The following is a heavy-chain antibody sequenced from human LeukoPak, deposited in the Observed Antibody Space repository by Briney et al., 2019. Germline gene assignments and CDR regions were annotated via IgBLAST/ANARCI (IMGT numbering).Heavy chain of an antibody. D-gene: IGHD6-13*01. CDR1: GFTFSSYW. Sequence: GGSLRLSCAASGFTFSSYWMSWVRQAPGKGLEWVANIKQDGSEKYYVDSVKGRFTISRDNAKNSLYLQMNSLRAEDTALYYCAESSSSLEGGAFDIWGQGTMVTVSS. CDR3: AESSSSLEGGAFDI. J-gene: IGHJ3*02. V-gene: IGHV3-7*03. CDR2: IKQDGSEK.